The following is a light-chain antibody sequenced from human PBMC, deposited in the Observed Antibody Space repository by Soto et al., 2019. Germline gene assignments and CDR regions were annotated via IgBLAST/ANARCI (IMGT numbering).Light chain of an antibody. CDR1: QTISSW. Sequence: DIQMTQSPSTLSGSVGDRVTITCRASQTISSWLAWYQQKPGKAPKLLIYDASSLESGVPSRFSGSGSGTEFTLTISSLQPDDFATYYCQQYNSYSVTFGKGTKVDIK. CDR2: DAS. CDR3: QQYNSYSVT. J-gene: IGKJ1*01. V-gene: IGKV1-5*01.